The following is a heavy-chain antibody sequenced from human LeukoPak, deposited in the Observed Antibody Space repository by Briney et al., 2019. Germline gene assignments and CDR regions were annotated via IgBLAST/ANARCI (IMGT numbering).Heavy chain of an antibody. J-gene: IGHJ4*02. D-gene: IGHD6-19*01. V-gene: IGHV3-64*01. Sequence: GGSLRLSCAASGFTFSSYAMHWVRQAPGKGLEYVSRISSNGGSTYYANSVKGRFTISRDNSKNTLYLQMGSLRAADTAIYYCAREQSGAADYWGQGTLVTVSS. CDR1: GFTFSSYA. CDR2: ISSNGGST. CDR3: AREQSGAADY.